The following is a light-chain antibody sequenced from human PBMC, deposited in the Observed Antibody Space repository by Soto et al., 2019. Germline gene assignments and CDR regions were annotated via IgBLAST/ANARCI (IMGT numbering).Light chain of an antibody. CDR2: AAS. Sequence: ETQLSQSPSFLSASVRDRVRITCRASQGISRYLAWYQQKLGKDPKLLIYAASTLQSGDPSRFSGSGSGTEFTLTINSLQPEDFATYCCQQYYSYPWTFGQGTKM. CDR3: QQYYSYPWT. V-gene: IGKV1-9*01. CDR1: QGISRY. J-gene: IGKJ1*01.